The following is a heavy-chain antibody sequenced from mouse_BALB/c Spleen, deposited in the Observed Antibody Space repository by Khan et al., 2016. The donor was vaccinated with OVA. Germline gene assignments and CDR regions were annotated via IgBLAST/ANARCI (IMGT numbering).Heavy chain of an antibody. D-gene: IGHD2-3*01. J-gene: IGHJ4*01. Sequence: VQLKQSGPGLVKPSQSLSLTCTVTGYSITNDYAWNWIRQFPGNKLEWMGYISSSGSTNYNPALKSRISITRDTSKNQFFLQLNSVTTEDTATYYCARDGSRYNYAMDYWGQGTSVTVSS. CDR1: GYSITNDYA. V-gene: IGHV3-2*02. CDR2: ISSSGST. CDR3: ARDGSRYNYAMDY.